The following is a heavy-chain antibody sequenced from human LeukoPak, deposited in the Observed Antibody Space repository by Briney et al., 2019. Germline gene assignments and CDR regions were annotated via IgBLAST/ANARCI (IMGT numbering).Heavy chain of an antibody. D-gene: IGHD1-26*01. CDR3: AKDIRSYPSLFDY. J-gene: IGHJ4*02. Sequence: GGSLRLSCAASGFTFDDYAMHWVRQAPGKGLEWVSGISWNSGSIGYADSVKGRFTISRDSAKNSLYLQMNSLRAEDTALYYCAKDIRSYPSLFDYWGQGTLVTVSS. V-gene: IGHV3-9*01. CDR2: ISWNSGSI. CDR1: GFTFDDYA.